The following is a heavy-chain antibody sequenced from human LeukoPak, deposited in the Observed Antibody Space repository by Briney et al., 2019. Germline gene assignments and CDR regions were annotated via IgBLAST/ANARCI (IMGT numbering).Heavy chain of an antibody. CDR3: ATPPGRQDYYVSSGFVDY. Sequence: GGSLRLSYAASGFTFSRYSMNWVRQAPGRGLEWVTSISSSSSYIYYADSVKGRFTISRDYAKNSLYLQMNRLRAEDTAVYYCATPPGRQDYYVSSGFVDYWGQGTLVTVSS. CDR1: GFTFSRYS. V-gene: IGHV3-21*01. J-gene: IGHJ4*02. D-gene: IGHD3-22*01. CDR2: ISSSSSYI.